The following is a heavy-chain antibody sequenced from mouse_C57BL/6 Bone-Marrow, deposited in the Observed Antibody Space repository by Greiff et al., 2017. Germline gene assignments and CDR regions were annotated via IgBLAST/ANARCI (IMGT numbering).Heavy chain of an antibody. J-gene: IGHJ3*01. CDR1: GYTFTSSG. V-gene: IGHV1-81*01. D-gene: IGHD3-2*02. Sequence: VQLQQSGAELARPGASVKLSCKASGYTFTSSGISWVKQRTGQGLEWIGEIYPRSGNTYYNAKFKGKDTLTADKSSSTAYMGLLSLTSEDSAVYVCASTAQGGFAYWGQGTLVTVSA. CDR3: ASTAQGGFAY. CDR2: IYPRSGNT.